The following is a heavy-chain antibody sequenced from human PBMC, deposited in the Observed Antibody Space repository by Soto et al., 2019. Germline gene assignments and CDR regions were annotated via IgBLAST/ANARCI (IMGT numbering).Heavy chain of an antibody. CDR1: GGSISSYY. D-gene: IGHD3-3*01. CDR3: ARSYDFWSGYPDY. CDR2: IYYSGST. V-gene: IGHV4-59*01. J-gene: IGHJ4*02. Sequence: KPSETLSLTCTVSGGSISSYYWSWIRQPPGKGLEWIGYIYYSGSTNYNPSLKSRVTISVDTSKNQFSLKLSSVTAADTAVYYCARSYDFWSGYPDYWGRGTLVTVSS.